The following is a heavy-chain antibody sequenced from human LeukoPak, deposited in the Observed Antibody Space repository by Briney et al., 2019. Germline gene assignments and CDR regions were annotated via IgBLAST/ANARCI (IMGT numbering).Heavy chain of an antibody. J-gene: IGHJ4*02. CDR1: GFTFSSYG. D-gene: IGHD6-13*01. CDR2: IWYDGSNK. V-gene: IGHV3-33*01. Sequence: GRSLRLSCAASGFTFSSYGMHWVRQAPGKGLEWVAVIWYDGSNKYYADSVKGRFIISRDNSKNTLYLQMNSLRAEDTAVYYCARGVYSSSWYFDYWGQGTLVTVSS. CDR3: ARGVYSSSWYFDY.